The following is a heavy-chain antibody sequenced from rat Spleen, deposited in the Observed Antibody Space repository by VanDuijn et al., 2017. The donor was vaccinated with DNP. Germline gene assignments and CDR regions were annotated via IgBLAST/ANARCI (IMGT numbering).Heavy chain of an antibody. CDR2: ITTGGGNT. Sequence: EVQLVESGGGLVQPGRSLKLSCVASGFTFSNFALTWVRQAPTVGPEWVASITTGGGNTYYRDSVKGRFTISRDNAKNTLQLQMNNLRSEDTATYYCARDAGGPFDYWGQGVMVTVSS. J-gene: IGHJ2*01. CDR3: ARDAGGPFDY. V-gene: IGHV5S13*01. D-gene: IGHD1-11*01. CDR1: GFTFSNFA.